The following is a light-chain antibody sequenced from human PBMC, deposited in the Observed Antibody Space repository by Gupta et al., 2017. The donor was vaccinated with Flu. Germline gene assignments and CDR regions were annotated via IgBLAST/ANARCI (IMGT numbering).Light chain of an antibody. V-gene: IGKV3-20*01. CDR3: QQYGKT. CDR1: RTIDSGH. J-gene: IGKJ1*01. CDR2: SAS. Sequence: IVLTQSPRTLSLSPGDRATLSCRASRTIDSGHLAWYQQKPGQAPRLLIYSASTRAAGIPDRFSGSGSETDFTLTISGLEPEDFATYYCQQYGKTFGQGTKVEIK.